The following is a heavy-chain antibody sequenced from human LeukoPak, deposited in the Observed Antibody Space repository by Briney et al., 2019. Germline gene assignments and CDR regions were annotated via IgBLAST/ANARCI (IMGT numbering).Heavy chain of an antibody. CDR2: IYHSGST. Sequence: PSETLSLTCAVSGGSISSGGYSWSWIRQPPGKGLEWIGYIYHSGSTYYNPSLKSRVTISVDRSKNQFSLKLSSVTAADTAVYYCARVLSYYDSSGYCEGGAFDIWGQGTMVTVSS. J-gene: IGHJ3*02. CDR1: GGSISSGGYS. V-gene: IGHV4-30-2*01. CDR3: ARVLSYYDSSGYCEGGAFDI. D-gene: IGHD3-22*01.